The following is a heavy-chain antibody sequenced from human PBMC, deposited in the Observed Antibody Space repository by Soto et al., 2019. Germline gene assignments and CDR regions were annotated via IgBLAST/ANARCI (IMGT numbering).Heavy chain of an antibody. CDR3: TRSIITTAGTDAFDL. J-gene: IGHJ3*01. CDR2: INPSRGGT. CDR1: ADTFTSYY. V-gene: IGHV1-46*03. D-gene: IGHD6-13*01. Sequence: QVQLVQSGAGVKKPGASVRVSCKASADTFTSYYVHWVRQAPGQGPEWMGMINPSRGGTDYAQKFQGRVTMTRDTSTTTVYMELSSLRSEDTAIYYCTRSIITTAGTDAFDLWGQGTLVTVSS.